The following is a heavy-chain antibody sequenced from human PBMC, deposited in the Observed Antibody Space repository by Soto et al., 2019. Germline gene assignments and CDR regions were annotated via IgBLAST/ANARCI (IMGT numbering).Heavy chain of an antibody. CDR1: GFNLSHPW. J-gene: IGHJ4*02. V-gene: IGHV3-15*01. CDR3: TTGIYYDILSGYHNVAY. CDR2: IKSKTDGGTA. Sequence: LRLSCVASGFNLSHPWMTWVRQAAGKGLEWVGRIKSKTDGGTADYAAPVKGRATISRDDSKNTVYLQMNSLKTEDTAVYYCTTGIYYDILSGYHNVAYWFQGALFTVSS. D-gene: IGHD3-9*01.